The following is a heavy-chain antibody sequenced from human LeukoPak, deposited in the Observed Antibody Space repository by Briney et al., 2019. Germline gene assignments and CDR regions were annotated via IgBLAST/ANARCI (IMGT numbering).Heavy chain of an antibody. CDR3: ARDFASSGWSGWLDY. V-gene: IGHV3-33*01. J-gene: IGHJ4*02. CDR1: GFTSSSYG. CDR2: IWYDGSNK. D-gene: IGHD6-19*01. Sequence: GGSLRLSCAASGFTSSSYGMHWVRQAPGKGLEWVAVIWYDGSNKYYADSVKGRFTISRDNSKNTLYLQMNSLRAEDTAVYYCARDFASSGWSGWLDYWGQGTLVTVSS.